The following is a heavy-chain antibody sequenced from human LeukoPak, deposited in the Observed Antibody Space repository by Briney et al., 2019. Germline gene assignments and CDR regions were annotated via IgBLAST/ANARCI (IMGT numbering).Heavy chain of an antibody. Sequence: PGGSLRLSCAASGFTFSSYWMSWVRQAPGKGLEWVANIKQDGSEKYYVDSVKGRFTISRDNAKTSLYLQMNSLRAEDTAVYYCARDCSGGTCTLFDYWGQGTLVTVSS. V-gene: IGHV3-7*01. CDR2: IKQDGSEK. CDR1: GFTFSSYW. CDR3: ARDCSGGTCTLFDY. D-gene: IGHD2-15*01. J-gene: IGHJ4*02.